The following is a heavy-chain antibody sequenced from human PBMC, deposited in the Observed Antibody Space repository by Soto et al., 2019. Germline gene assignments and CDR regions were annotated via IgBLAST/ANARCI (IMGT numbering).Heavy chain of an antibody. CDR1: GYTFTSYG. CDR2: ISAYNGNT. J-gene: IGHJ5*02. CDR3: ARDRGDYGDYVRWFDP. V-gene: IGHV1-18*01. D-gene: IGHD4-17*01. Sequence: ASVKVSCKASGYTFTSYGISWVRQAPGQGLEWMGWISAYNGNTKNAQKLQGRVTMTTDTSTSTAYMELRSLRSDDTAVYYCARDRGDYGDYVRWFDPWGQGTLVTVSS.